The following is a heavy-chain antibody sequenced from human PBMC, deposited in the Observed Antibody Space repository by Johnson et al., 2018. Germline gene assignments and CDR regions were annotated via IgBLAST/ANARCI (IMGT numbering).Heavy chain of an antibody. CDR2: MFYSGST. CDR3: ARHFVYDFWSGFSDHFYYYGMDV. J-gene: IGHJ6*02. V-gene: IGHV4-39*01. CDR1: GDSISSSSYF. D-gene: IGHD3-3*01. Sequence: QVQLQESGPGLVKPSETLSLTCSVSGDSISSSSYFWGWVRQPPGKGLEWIGSMFYSGSTYYNPSLRSRVTISVNRSKNQFSLKLSSVTAADTAGYYCARHFVYDFWSGFSDHFYYYGMDVWGQGTTVTVAS.